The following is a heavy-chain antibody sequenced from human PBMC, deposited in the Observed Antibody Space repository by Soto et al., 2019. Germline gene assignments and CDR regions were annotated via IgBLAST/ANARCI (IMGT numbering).Heavy chain of an antibody. CDR1: GYTFTSYG. V-gene: IGHV1-18*01. J-gene: IGHJ3*02. CDR2: ISAYNGNT. Sequence: QVQLVQSGAEVKKPGASVKVSCKASGYTFTSYGISWVRQAPGQGLEWMGWISAYNGNTNYAQKLQGRVTMTTDTATSTAYMELRSLRSDDTAVYYCARIYCSGGSCAGAFDIWGQGTMVTVSS. D-gene: IGHD2-15*01. CDR3: ARIYCSGGSCAGAFDI.